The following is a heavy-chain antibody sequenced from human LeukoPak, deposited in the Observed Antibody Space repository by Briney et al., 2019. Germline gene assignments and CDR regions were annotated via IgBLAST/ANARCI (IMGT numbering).Heavy chain of an antibody. J-gene: IGHJ6*02. CDR1: GFSFGDYA. CDR2: IRADGGRT. D-gene: IGHD2/OR15-2a*01. Sequence: GGSLRLSCAASGFSFGDYAMHWVRQAPGKGLEWVSLIRADGGRTYYADSVNGRFTISRDNSKNSLYLQMNSLRTDDTALYYCGTWAFYHGLDVWGQGATVTVSS. V-gene: IGHV3-43*02. CDR3: GTWAFYHGLDV.